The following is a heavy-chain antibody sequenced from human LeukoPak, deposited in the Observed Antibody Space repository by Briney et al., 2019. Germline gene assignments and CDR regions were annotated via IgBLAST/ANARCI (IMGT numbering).Heavy chain of an antibody. D-gene: IGHD3-10*01. CDR1: GGSISSGGYS. CDR3: ARRTWVYGSGSIGYFDY. Sequence: SETLSLTCAVSGGSISSGGYSWSWIRQPPGKGLEWIGEINHSGSTNYNPSLKSRVTISVDTSKNQFSLKLSSVTAADTAVYYCARRTWVYGSGSIGYFDYWGQGTLVTVSS. V-gene: IGHV4-30-2*01. CDR2: INHSGST. J-gene: IGHJ4*02.